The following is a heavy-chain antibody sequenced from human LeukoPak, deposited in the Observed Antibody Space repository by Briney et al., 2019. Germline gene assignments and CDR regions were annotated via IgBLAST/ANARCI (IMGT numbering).Heavy chain of an antibody. CDR1: GGTFSSYA. Sequence: SVKVSCKASGGTFSSYAISWVRQAPGQGLEWMGGIIPIFGTANYAQKFQGRVTITADESTSTAYMELSSLRSEDTAVYYCARDRPRSPTYYYDSSVDYWGQGTLVTVSS. D-gene: IGHD3-22*01. CDR2: IIPIFGTA. CDR3: ARDRPRSPTYYYDSSVDY. V-gene: IGHV1-69*13. J-gene: IGHJ4*02.